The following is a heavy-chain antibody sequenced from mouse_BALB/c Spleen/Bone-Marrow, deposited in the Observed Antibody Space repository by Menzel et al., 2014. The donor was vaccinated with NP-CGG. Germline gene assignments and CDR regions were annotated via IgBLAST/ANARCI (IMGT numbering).Heavy chain of an antibody. Sequence: EVKLVESGGGLVQPGGSLRLSCATSGFTFTDYCMSWVRQPPGKALEWLGFIRNKANGYTTEYSASVKGRFTISRDNSQSILYLQMNTLRAEDSATYYCATGWFAYWGQGTLVTVSA. V-gene: IGHV7-3*02. CDR1: GFTFTDYC. J-gene: IGHJ3*01. CDR3: ATGWFAY. CDR2: IRNKANGYTT.